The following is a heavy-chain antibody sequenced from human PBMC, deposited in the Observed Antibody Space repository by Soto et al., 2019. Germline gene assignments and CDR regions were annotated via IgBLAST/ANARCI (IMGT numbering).Heavy chain of an antibody. CDR2: INHSGST. V-gene: IGHV4-34*01. CDR1: DGAFSGYS. J-gene: IGHJ6*01. CDR3: ARGYYDGKHV. Sequence: SVTLSLTRVIYDGAFSGYSRSWIRQPPGKGLEWIGEINHSGSTNYNPSLKSRVTISVDTSKNQFSLKLSSVTAADTAVYYCARGYYDGKHVCGQRSTDTVS.